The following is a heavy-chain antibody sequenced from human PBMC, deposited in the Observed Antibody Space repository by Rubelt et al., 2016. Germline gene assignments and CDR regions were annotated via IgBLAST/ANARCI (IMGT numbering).Heavy chain of an antibody. V-gene: IGHV4-38-2*02. CDR2: ITHSGNT. CDR3: ARHGRLSDI. Sequence: QVQLQESGPGLVKPSETLSLTCSVSGYFISSGYYWGWIRQPPGKGLEWIGEITHSGNTYYNPSLKSRFSISIDTSKNQFSLKLSSVTAADTAVYYCARHGRLSDIWGQGTMVTVSS. D-gene: IGHD5-24*01. CDR1: GYFISSGYY. J-gene: IGHJ3*02.